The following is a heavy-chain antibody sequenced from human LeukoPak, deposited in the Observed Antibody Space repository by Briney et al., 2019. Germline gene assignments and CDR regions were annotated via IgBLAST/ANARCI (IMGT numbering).Heavy chain of an antibody. J-gene: IGHJ6*02. CDR3: ARDVSYYGMDV. V-gene: IGHV4-59*01. CDR2: IYCSGST. Sequence: PSETLSLTCTVSGGSISSYYWSWIRQPPGKGLEWIRYIYCSGSTNYNPSLKGRVTISVDTSKNQFSLKLSSVTAADTAVYYCARDVSYYGMDVWGQGTTVTVSS. CDR1: GGSISSYY. D-gene: IGHD2/OR15-2a*01.